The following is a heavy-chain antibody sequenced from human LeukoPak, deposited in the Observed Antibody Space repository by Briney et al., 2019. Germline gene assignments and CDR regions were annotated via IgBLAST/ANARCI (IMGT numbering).Heavy chain of an antibody. V-gene: IGHV3-74*01. J-gene: IGHJ4*02. CDR1: GFTFNRYA. CDR2: INTDGSST. Sequence: GGSLRLSCAASGFTFNRYAMSWVRQAPGKGLLWVARINTDGSSTLYADSVKGRFTISRDNAKSTLYLQMDSLRPEDTAVYYCARVDPTGDGYNCFDSWGQGTLVTVSS. D-gene: IGHD5-24*01. CDR3: ARVDPTGDGYNCFDS.